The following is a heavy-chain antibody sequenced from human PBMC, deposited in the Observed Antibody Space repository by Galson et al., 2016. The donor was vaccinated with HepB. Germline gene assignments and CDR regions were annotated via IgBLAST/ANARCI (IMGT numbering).Heavy chain of an antibody. J-gene: IGHJ5*02. CDR3: AKDILFRYFYDATAYYEA. Sequence: LSLTCTVSGGSISGDDYYWSWIRQHPGKGLEWVAGINYNGVTIGYADSVKGRFTISGDNAKTSLYLQMHSLRVDDTALYYCAKDILFRYFYDATAYYEAWGQGTLVTVSS. D-gene: IGHD3-22*01. V-gene: IGHV3-9*01. CDR1: GGSISGDDYY. CDR2: INYNGVTI.